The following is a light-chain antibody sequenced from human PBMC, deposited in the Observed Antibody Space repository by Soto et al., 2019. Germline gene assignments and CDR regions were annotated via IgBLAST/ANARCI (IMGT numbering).Light chain of an antibody. V-gene: IGLV2-23*01. J-gene: IGLJ3*02. CDR1: SSDFGSYNL. Sequence: QSVLTQPASVYGSPGQSITISCTGKSSDFGSYNLVSWYQQYPGKAPKLIIYEGTKRPPGVSDRFSGSESGNTASLTISGLQTEDEADYYCCSHAGSTSWVFGGGTKLTVL. CDR3: CSHAGSTSWV. CDR2: EGT.